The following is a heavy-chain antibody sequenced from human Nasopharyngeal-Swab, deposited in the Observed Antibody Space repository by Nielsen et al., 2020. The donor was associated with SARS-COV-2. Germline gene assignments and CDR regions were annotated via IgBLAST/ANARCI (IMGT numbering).Heavy chain of an antibody. V-gene: IGHV3-21*06. Sequence: GESLKISCAASGFTLSTYSMIWVRQAPAKGLEWVSWISSSVSYIYYADSVKGRFTISRDNAKNALYLQMSSLRAEDTAVYYCARLPSAWGRRDFDYWGQGTLVTVSS. J-gene: IGHJ4*02. CDR3: ARLPSAWGRRDFDY. D-gene: IGHD6-19*01. CDR1: GFTLSTYS. CDR2: ISSSVSYI.